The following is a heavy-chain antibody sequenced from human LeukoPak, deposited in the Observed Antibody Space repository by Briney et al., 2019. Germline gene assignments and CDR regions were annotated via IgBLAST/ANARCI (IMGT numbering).Heavy chain of an antibody. CDR2: IMTIFGSA. J-gene: IGHJ4*02. CDR1: GYTFSSYG. Sequence: SVKVSCKASGYTFSSYGTSWVRQAPGQGLEWMGGIMTIFGSANYAQKFQGRLTITADESTSTTYMELSSLRSEDTAVYYCARTLSLDGYNHFDFWGQGTLVTVSS. CDR3: ARTLSLDGYNHFDF. V-gene: IGHV1-69*13. D-gene: IGHD5-24*01.